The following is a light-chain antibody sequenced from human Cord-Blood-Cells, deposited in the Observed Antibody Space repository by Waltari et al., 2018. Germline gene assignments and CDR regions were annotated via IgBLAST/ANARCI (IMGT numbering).Light chain of an antibody. CDR3: SSYTSSSTRV. CDR2: DVS. J-gene: IGLJ3*02. Sequence: QSALTQPASVSGSPGQSLTISCTVTSSDVGGYNYVSWYQQHPGKAPKLMIYDVSNRPSGVSNRFSGSKSGNTASLTISGLQAEDEADYYCSSYTSSSTRVFGGGTKLTVL. V-gene: IGLV2-14*03. CDR1: SSDVGGYNY.